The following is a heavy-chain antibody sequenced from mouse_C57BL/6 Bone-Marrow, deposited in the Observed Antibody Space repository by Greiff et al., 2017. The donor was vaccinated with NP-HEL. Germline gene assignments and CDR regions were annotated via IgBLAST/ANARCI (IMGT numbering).Heavy chain of an antibody. CDR3: ARLRYYGSSYCAMDY. V-gene: IGHV1-69*01. Sequence: VQLQQPGAELVMPGASVKLSCKASGYTFTSYWMHWVKQRPGQGLEWIGEIDPSASYTNYNQKFKGKSTLTVDKSSSTAYMQLSSLTSEDSAFYYCARLRYYGSSYCAMDYWGQGTSVTVSS. CDR2: IDPSASYT. D-gene: IGHD1-1*01. CDR1: GYTFTSYW. J-gene: IGHJ4*01.